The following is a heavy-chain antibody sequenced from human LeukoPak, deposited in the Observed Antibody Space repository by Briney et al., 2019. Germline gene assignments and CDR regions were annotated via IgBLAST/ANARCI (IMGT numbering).Heavy chain of an antibody. J-gene: IGHJ4*02. V-gene: IGHV4-4*02. CDR2: VYHSGST. CDR3: ARVSRYGSVDY. CDR1: GGSISSNNW. D-gene: IGHD4-17*01. Sequence: SGTLSLTCAVSGGSISSNNWWSWVRQPPGKGLEWIGEVYHSGSTSYNPSLLSRVTISVDKSKNQFSLKLSSVTAADTAVYFCARVSRYGSVDYWGQGTLVTVSS.